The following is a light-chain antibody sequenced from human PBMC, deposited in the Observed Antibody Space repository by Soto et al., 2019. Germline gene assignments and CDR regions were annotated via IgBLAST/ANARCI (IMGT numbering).Light chain of an antibody. V-gene: IGLV2-14*03. CDR1: SSDVGGYNY. Sequence: QSALTQPASVSGSPGQSITISCTGTSSDVGGYNYVSWHQQHPGKAPKLMIFDVSNRPSGVSNRFSGSKSGNTASLTISGLQAEDEADYYCSSYTSSSTVIFGEGTKLTVL. J-gene: IGLJ2*01. CDR3: SSYTSSSTVI. CDR2: DVS.